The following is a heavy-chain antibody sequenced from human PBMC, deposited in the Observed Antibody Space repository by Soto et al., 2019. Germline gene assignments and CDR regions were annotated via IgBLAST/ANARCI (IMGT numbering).Heavy chain of an antibody. V-gene: IGHV4-59*12. CDR3: VRVGVGIGNHFDS. J-gene: IGHJ4*02. D-gene: IGHD1-26*01. Sequence: QVQLQESGPGLVKPSETLSLTCSVSNGSISGFYWTWIRQPPGKILEWIGYIHYSGRTDYNPSLPSRATMSVDTSKNQFSLNLKSITAADTAVYYCVRVGVGIGNHFDSWGRGTLVTVSS. CDR2: IHYSGRT. CDR1: NGSISGFY.